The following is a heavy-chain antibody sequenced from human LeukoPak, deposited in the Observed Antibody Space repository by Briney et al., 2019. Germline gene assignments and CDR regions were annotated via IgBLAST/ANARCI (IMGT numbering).Heavy chain of an antibody. V-gene: IGHV1-58*02. CDR3: AADLPGGAMFDP. CDR1: GFTFSSST. D-gene: IGHD3-16*01. Sequence: SVKVSCKASGFTFSSSTIQWVRQARGQRLEWMGWIVVGSGNTNYAQNFQERVTITRDMSTSTAYMEVSSLRSEATAVYYCAADLPGGAMFDPWGQGTLVTVSS. CDR2: IVVGSGNT. J-gene: IGHJ5*02.